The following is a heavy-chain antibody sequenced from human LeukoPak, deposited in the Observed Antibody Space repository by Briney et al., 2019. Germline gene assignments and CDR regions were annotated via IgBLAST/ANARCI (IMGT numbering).Heavy chain of an antibody. J-gene: IGHJ4*02. V-gene: IGHV4-39*07. Sequence: SETLSLTCTVSAYSISSDYYWGWIRQPPGKGLEWIGSMYHSGSTYYHSGSTYYNPSLKSRVTISVDTSKNQFSLKLSSVTAADTAVYYCARGAAVAGTWWGPYYFDYWGQGTLVTVSS. CDR1: AYSISSDYY. CDR2: MYHSGSTYYHSGST. D-gene: IGHD6-19*01. CDR3: ARGAAVAGTWWGPYYFDY.